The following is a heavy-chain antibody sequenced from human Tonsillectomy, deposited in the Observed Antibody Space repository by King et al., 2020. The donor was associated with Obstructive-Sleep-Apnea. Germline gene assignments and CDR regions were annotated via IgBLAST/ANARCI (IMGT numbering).Heavy chain of an antibody. J-gene: IGHJ3*01. D-gene: IGHD3-10*01. CDR2: VNWSSGKI. Sequence: VQLVESGGGLVQPGRSLRLSCAASGFSFGDYAMHWVRQAPGKGLEWVSGVNWSSGKIDFADSVKGRFTISRDNAKNSLYLQMNSLRAEDTALYYCVKDRAGRVPDAFDVWGEGTMVTVSS. V-gene: IGHV3-9*01. CDR3: VKDRAGRVPDAFDV. CDR1: GFSFGDYA.